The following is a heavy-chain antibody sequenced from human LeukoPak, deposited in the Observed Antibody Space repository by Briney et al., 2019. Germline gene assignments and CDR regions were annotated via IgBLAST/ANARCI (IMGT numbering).Heavy chain of an antibody. V-gene: IGHV4-39*01. J-gene: IGHJ3*02. Sequence: SETLSLTCTVSGGSISSSSYYWGWIRQPAGKGLEWIGSIYYSGSTYYNPSLKSRVTISVDTSKNQFSLKLSSVTAADTAVYYCARVSIRYFDWFAQLAPFDAFDIWGQGTMVTVSS. CDR3: ARVSIRYFDWFAQLAPFDAFDI. CDR2: IYYSGST. CDR1: GGSISSSSYY. D-gene: IGHD3-9*01.